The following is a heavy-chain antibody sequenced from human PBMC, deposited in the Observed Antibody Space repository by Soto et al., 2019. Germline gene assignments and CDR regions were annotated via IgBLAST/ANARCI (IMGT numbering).Heavy chain of an antibody. D-gene: IGHD2-15*01. CDR1: GYSISSGYY. V-gene: IGHV4-38-2*02. CDR2: IYHSGST. CDR3: ARDPSGSLSHSYGMDV. J-gene: IGHJ6*02. Sequence: SETLSLTCAVSGYSISSGYYWGWIRQPPGKGLEWIGSIYHSGSTYYNPSLKSRVTISVDTSKNQFSLKLSSVTAADTAVYYCARDPSGSLSHSYGMDVWGQGTTVTVSS.